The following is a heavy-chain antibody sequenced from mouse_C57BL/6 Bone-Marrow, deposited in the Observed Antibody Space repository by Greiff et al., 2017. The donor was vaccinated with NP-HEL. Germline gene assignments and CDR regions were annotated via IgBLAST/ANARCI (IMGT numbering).Heavy chain of an antibody. V-gene: IGHV1-69*01. Sequence: QVQLQQPGAELVMPGASVKLSCKASGYTFTSYWMHWVKQRPGQGLEWIGEIDPSDSYTNYNQKFKGKSTLTVDKSSSTAYMQLSSLTSEDSAVYYCARGYSNSYYAMDYWGQGTSVTVSS. J-gene: IGHJ4*01. CDR3: ARGYSNSYYAMDY. CDR2: IDPSDSYT. D-gene: IGHD2-5*01. CDR1: GYTFTSYW.